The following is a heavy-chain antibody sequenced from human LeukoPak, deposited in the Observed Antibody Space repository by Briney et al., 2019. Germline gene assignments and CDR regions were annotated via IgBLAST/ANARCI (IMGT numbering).Heavy chain of an antibody. CDR1: GGSISSYY. D-gene: IGHD6-13*01. CDR3: ARAGIAAWYYYMDV. CDR2: IYTSGST. J-gene: IGHJ6*03. V-gene: IGHV4-4*07. Sequence: PSETLSLTCTVSGGSISSYYWSWIRQPAGKGLEWIGRIYTSGSTNYNPSLKSRVTISVDKSKNQFSLKLSSVTAADTAVYYCARAGIAAWYYYMDVWGKGTTVTVSS.